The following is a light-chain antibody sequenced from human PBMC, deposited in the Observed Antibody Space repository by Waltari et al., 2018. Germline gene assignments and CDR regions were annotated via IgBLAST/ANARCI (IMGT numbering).Light chain of an antibody. CDR1: QSVSSN. CDR2: GAS. V-gene: IGKV3-15*01. CDR3: QQYNNWPPMYT. Sequence: EIVMTQSPATLSVSPGERATLSCRASQSVSSNLPWYQQKPGQAPRLLIYGASTRAPGIPARFSGSGSGTEFTLTISSMQSEDFAVYYCQQYNNWPPMYTFGQGTKLEIK. J-gene: IGKJ2*01.